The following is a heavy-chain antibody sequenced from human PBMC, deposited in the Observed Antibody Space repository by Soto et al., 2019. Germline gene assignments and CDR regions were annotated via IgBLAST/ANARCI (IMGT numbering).Heavy chain of an antibody. CDR1: GGSISSSSYY. Sequence: SETLSLTCTVSGGSISSSSYYWGWIRQPPGKGLEWIGSIYYSGSTYYNPSLKTRVTISVDTSKNQFSLNLSSVTAADTAVYYCARHAKPLSSNWFDPGGQGTLVTVSS. CDR2: IYYSGST. J-gene: IGHJ5*02. V-gene: IGHV4-39*01. D-gene: IGHD2-2*01. CDR3: ARHAKPLSSNWFDP.